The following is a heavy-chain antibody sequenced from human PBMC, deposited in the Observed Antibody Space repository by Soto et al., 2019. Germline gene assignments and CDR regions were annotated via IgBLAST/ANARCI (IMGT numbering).Heavy chain of an antibody. J-gene: IGHJ6*02. CDR1: GGSFSGYY. CDR2: INHSGST. V-gene: IGHV4-34*01. Sequence: PSETLSLTCAVYGGSFSGYYWSWIRQPPGKGLEWIGEINHSGSTNYNPSLKSRVTISVDTSKNQFSLKLSSVTAADTAVYYCARGLSSGWSYYYYYGMDVWGQGTTVTVSS. CDR3: ARGLSSGWSYYYYYGMDV. D-gene: IGHD6-19*01.